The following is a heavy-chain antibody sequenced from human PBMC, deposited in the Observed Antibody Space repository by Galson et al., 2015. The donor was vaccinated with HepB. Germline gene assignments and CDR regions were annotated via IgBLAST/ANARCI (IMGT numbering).Heavy chain of an antibody. CDR1: GFAFRSYA. J-gene: IGHJ5*02. V-gene: IGHV3-23*01. CDR2: ICGSGGRT. CDR3: AKDGALRGGFWA. Sequence: SLRLSCPASGFAFRSYAMSWVRQAPGKGLESVSAICGSGGRTYHADSVKGRFTISRDNSKNTLYLQMNSLRAEDTAVHYCAKDGALRGGFWAWGQGTLVTVSS. D-gene: IGHD1-26*01.